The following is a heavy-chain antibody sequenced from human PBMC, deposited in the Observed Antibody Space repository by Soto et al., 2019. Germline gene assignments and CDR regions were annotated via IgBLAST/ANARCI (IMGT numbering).Heavy chain of an antibody. CDR3: ARVAPPEPLVGGYGDWWFDP. J-gene: IGHJ5*02. CDR2: IYYSGST. V-gene: IGHV4-30-4*01. Sequence: SETLSLTCTVSGGSISSSDYYWSWIRQPPGKGLEWIGYIYYSGSTYYNPSLKSRVTISVDTSKNQFSLKLSSVTAADTAVYYCARVAPPEPLVGGYGDWWFDPWGQGTLVTVSS. CDR1: GGSISSSDYY. D-gene: IGHD4-17*01.